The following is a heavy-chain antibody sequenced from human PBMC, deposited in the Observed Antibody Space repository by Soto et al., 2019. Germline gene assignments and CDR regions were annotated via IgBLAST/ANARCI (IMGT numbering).Heavy chain of an antibody. J-gene: IGHJ4*02. CDR2: FDPEAGET. D-gene: IGHD3-22*01. CDR1: GYTLAELS. Sequence: ASVKVSCKVSGYTLAELSMQWVRQAPGKGLEWMGAFDPEAGETVYAQKFRGRVTMTEDTSTDTAYMELSSLRSEDTAVYYCAKAPSRITMIVVVTLPDYWGQGTLVTVSS. CDR3: AKAPSRITMIVVVTLPDY. V-gene: IGHV1-24*01.